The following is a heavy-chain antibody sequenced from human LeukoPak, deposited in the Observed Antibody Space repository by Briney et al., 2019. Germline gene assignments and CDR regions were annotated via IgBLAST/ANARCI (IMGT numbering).Heavy chain of an antibody. V-gene: IGHV3-74*01. J-gene: IGHJ4*02. D-gene: IGHD6-13*01. CDR3: VRGQATAWGLDY. CDR1: GFAFSSNW. Sequence: GGSLRLSCAASGFAFSSNWMHWVRQAPGKGLVWVSHISTDARTITYAAFVKGRFTISRDNAKNTLYLQMNSLRAEDTALYYCVRGQATAWGLDYWGQGTLVTVSS. CDR2: ISTDARTI.